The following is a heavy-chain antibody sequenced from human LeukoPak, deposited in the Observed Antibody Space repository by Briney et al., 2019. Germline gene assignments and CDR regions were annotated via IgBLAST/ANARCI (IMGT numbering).Heavy chain of an antibody. J-gene: IGHJ4*02. D-gene: IGHD6-6*01. CDR2: IIPIFATT. CDR3: ATTTDHSTSSVY. V-gene: IGHV1-69*13. Sequence: ASVKVSCKASGGTFSSYSISWVRQAPGQGLEWMGGIIPIFATTDYAQKFQGRVTITADESTNTAYMELSSLRSEGTAVYYCATTTDHSTSSVYWGQGTLVTVSS. CDR1: GGTFSSYS.